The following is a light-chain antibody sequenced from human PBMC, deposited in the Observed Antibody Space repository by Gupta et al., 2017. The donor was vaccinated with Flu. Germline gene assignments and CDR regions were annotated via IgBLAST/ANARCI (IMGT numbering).Light chain of an antibody. Sequence: SVLPPPASVSGSPGQSNTISCTGTSSAVGSYNLVSWYQPDPSKAPKLVIYEYTKRPSGVSYRFSGSKSGNTASLTISGLQGEDEADYYCCSGAGSVTWVFGGGTNLTVL. V-gene: IGLV2-23*01. J-gene: IGLJ3*02. CDR3: CSGAGSVTWV. CDR2: EYT. CDR1: SSAVGSYNL.